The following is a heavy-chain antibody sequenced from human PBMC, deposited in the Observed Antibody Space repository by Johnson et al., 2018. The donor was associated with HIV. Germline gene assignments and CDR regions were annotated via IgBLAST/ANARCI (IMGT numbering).Heavy chain of an antibody. D-gene: IGHD6-19*01. CDR3: ARAGAVGFDAFDI. CDR1: GFTFSSYG. CDR2: ISYDGSDK. V-gene: IGHV3-30*04. J-gene: IGHJ3*02. Sequence: QMQLVESGGGVVQPGRSLRLSCAASGFTFSSYGMHWVRQAPAKGLEWVAVISYDGSDKDYADSVKGRFTISRDSSKNTLYLQMNSLRAEDTAVYYCARAGAVGFDAFDIWGQGTMVTVSS.